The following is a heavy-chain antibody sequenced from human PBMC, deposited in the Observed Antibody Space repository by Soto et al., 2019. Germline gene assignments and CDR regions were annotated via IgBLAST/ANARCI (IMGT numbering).Heavy chain of an antibody. Sequence: QVQLVESGGGVVQPGRSLRLSCAASGFTFSSYGMHWVRQAPGKGLEWVPVISYDGSNKHYADSVKGRFTISRDNSKNTLYPQMNSLRAEDTAVYYCAKMRTRGYYYYGMDVWGQGTTVTVSS. CDR3: AKMRTRGYYYYGMDV. J-gene: IGHJ6*02. CDR2: ISYDGSNK. D-gene: IGHD2-2*01. V-gene: IGHV3-30*18. CDR1: GFTFSSYG.